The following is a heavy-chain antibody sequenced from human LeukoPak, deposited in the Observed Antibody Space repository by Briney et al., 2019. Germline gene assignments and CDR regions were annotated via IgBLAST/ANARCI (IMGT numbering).Heavy chain of an antibody. D-gene: IGHD6-19*01. V-gene: IGHV3-7*01. CDR2: IKQDGTEK. Sequence: GESLRLSCAASGFTFTTYWMSWVRQAPGKGLEWVANIKQDGTEKYYVDSVKGRFTISRDNAKNSLYLQMNSLRVEDAAVYYCARGIAVAGYYYYMDVWGKGTTVTVSS. J-gene: IGHJ6*03. CDR1: GFTFTTYW. CDR3: ARGIAVAGYYYYMDV.